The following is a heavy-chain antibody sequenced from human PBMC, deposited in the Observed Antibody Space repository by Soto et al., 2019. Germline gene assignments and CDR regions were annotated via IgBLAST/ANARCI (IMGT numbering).Heavy chain of an antibody. J-gene: IGHJ4*02. V-gene: IGHV1-3*01. CDR1: GYTFXSYA. Sequence: ASVKVSCKAPGYTFXSYAMHWVRQAPGQRLEWMGWINAGNGNTKYSQKFQGRVTITRDTSASTAYMELSSLRSEDTAVYYCARAYSGYDSHFDYWGQGTLGTVSS. CDR3: ARAYSGYDSHFDY. CDR2: INAGNGNT. D-gene: IGHD5-12*01.